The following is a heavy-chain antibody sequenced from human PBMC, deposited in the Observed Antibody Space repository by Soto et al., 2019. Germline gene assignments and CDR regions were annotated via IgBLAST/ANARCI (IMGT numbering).Heavy chain of an antibody. CDR3: ARAWELHGFYNWFDP. J-gene: IGHJ5*02. Sequence: QVQLVESGGGVVQPGRSLRLSCAASGFTFSSYGMHWVRQAPGKGLEWVAVIWYDGSNKYYADSVKGRFTISRDNSKNTLYLQMNSLRVEDTAVYYCARAWELHGFYNWFDPWGQGTLVTVSS. V-gene: IGHV3-33*01. D-gene: IGHD1-26*01. CDR2: IWYDGSNK. CDR1: GFTFSSYG.